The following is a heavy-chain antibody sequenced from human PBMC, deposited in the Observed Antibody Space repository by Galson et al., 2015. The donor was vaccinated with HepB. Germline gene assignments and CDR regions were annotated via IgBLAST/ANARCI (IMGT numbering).Heavy chain of an antibody. V-gene: IGHV4-34*01. CDR3: ARVRTMIVVDFLARPHYFFDF. J-gene: IGHJ4*02. CDR1: GGSFSGYS. Sequence: LSLTCAVYGGSFSGYSWSWIRQPPGKGLEWIGEINHGGTTNYNPSLKSRVTISIDTSKNQFSLRLRSVTAADTAVYYCARVRTMIVVDFLARPHYFFDFWGQGTLVSVSS. CDR2: INHGGTT. D-gene: IGHD3-22*01.